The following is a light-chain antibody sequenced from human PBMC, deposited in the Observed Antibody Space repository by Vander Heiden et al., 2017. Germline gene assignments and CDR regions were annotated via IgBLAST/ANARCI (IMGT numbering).Light chain of an antibody. V-gene: IGKV1-39*01. Sequence: DIQMTQSPYSLSASVGDRATITCRASQSISSYLNSYQQKPGNAPKPLIYAASILQRGVASRCSSSRAGTEYTPTIISLQPAEVAAYYYRQRYNTTRYTFGEGTKLEIK. CDR1: QSISSY. J-gene: IGKJ2*01. CDR3: RQRYNTTRYT. CDR2: AAS.